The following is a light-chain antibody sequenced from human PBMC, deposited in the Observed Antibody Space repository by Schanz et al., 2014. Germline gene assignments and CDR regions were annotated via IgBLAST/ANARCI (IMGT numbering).Light chain of an antibody. CDR2: AAS. J-gene: IGKJ2*01. Sequence: DIQMTQSPSSLSASVGDRVTITCRASQSISSYLNWYQQKPRKAPKLLIYAASSLQSGVPSRFSGSGSGTEFTLTISSLQPDDFATYYCQQYVSSSNTFGQGTKLEIK. V-gene: IGKV1-39*01. CDR1: QSISSY. CDR3: QQYVSSSNT.